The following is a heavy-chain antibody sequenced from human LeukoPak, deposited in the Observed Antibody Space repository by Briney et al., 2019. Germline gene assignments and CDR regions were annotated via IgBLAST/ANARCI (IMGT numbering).Heavy chain of an antibody. D-gene: IGHD6-13*01. J-gene: IGHJ4*02. V-gene: IGHV1-46*01. Sequence: ASVTVSCKASGYTFTGYYMHWVRQAPGQGLEWMGIINPSGGSTSYAQKFQGRVTMTRDMSTSTVYMELSSLRSEDTAVYYCARGPRQQLADYWGQGTLVTVSS. CDR1: GYTFTGYY. CDR3: ARGPRQQLADY. CDR2: INPSGGST.